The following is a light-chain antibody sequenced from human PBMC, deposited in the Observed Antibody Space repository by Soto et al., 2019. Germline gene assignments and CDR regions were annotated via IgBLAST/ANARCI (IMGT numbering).Light chain of an antibody. CDR1: SSDVGGYNY. Sequence: QSALTQPRSVSGSPGQSVTISCTGTSSDVGGYNYVSWYQQHPGKAPKPMIYDVSKRPSGVPDRFSGSKSGNTASLTISGLQAEDEADYYCCSYAGSYPLVFGGGTK. CDR3: CSYAGSYPLV. CDR2: DVS. J-gene: IGLJ2*01. V-gene: IGLV2-11*01.